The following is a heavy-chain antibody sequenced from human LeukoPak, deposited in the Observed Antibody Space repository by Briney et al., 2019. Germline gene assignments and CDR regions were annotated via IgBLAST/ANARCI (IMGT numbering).Heavy chain of an antibody. V-gene: IGHV1-18*01. Sequence: GASVKVSCKASGYTFTSYGISWVRQAPGQGLEWMGWISAYNGNTNYAQNLQGRVTITTDTSTRTAYMELRSLRSDDTAVYYCARDRVMVDLGYCSGTSCPPPDWFDPWGQGTLVTVSS. D-gene: IGHD2-2*01. J-gene: IGHJ5*02. CDR3: ARDRVMVDLGYCSGTSCPPPDWFDP. CDR2: ISAYNGNT. CDR1: GYTFTSYG.